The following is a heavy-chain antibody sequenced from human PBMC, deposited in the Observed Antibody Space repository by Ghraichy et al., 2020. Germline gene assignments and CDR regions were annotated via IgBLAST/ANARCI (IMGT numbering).Heavy chain of an antibody. D-gene: IGHD5-24*01. J-gene: IGHJ4*02. Sequence: SVKVSCKASGGTFSSYAISWVRQAPGQGLEWMGGIIPIFGIANYAQKFQGRVTITADKSTSTAYMELSSLRSEDTAVYYCARDGAGGYNYDYWGQGTLVTVSS. V-gene: IGHV1-69*10. CDR2: IIPIFGIA. CDR1: GGTFSSYA. CDR3: ARDGAGGYNYDY.